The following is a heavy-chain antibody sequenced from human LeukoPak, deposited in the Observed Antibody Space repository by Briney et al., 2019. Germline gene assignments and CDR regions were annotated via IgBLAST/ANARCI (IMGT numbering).Heavy chain of an antibody. D-gene: IGHD6-13*01. CDR3: AKDISRLAAHVGYFDY. V-gene: IGHV3-23*01. CDR2: ISGSGCRT. CDR1: GLTFSSYA. J-gene: IGHJ4*02. Sequence: PGGSLRLSCAGSGLTFSSYAMSWVRQAPGKGLEGVAAISGSGCRTYYADSVKGRFTISRDNSKNALYLQMNSLRAEDTAVYYCAKDISRLAAHVGYFDYWGQGTLVTVSS.